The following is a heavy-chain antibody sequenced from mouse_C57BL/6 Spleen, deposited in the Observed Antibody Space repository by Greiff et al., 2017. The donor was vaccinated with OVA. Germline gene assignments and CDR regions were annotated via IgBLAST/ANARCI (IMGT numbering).Heavy chain of an antibody. CDR2: IYPSDSET. D-gene: IGHD1-1*01. CDR3: ARREYYGSSTY. CDR1: GYTFTSYW. J-gene: IGHJ2*01. V-gene: IGHV1-61*01. Sequence: VKLQQPGAELVRPGSSVKLSCKASGYTFTSYWMDWVKQRPGQGLEWIGNIYPSDSETHYNQKFKDKATLTVDKSSSTAYMQLSSLTSEDSAVYYCARREYYGSSTYWGQGTTLTVSS.